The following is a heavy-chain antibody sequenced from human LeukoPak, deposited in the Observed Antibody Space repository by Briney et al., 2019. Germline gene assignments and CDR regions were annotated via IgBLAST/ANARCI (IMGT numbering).Heavy chain of an antibody. J-gene: IGHJ4*02. D-gene: IGHD3-22*01. CDR2: INHSGGT. CDR1: GGSFSGYY. CDR3: ASGFDSSGYYLFGY. Sequence: SETLSLTCAVYGGSFSGYYWSWIRQPPGKGLEWIGEINHSGGTNYNPSLKSRVTISVDTSKNQFSLKLSSVTAADTAVYYCASGFDSSGYYLFGYWGQGTLVTVSS. V-gene: IGHV4-34*01.